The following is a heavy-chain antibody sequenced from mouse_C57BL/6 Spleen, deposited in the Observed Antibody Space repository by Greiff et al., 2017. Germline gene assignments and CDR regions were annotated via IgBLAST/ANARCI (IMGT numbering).Heavy chain of an antibody. CDR1: GYAFTNYL. CDR3: ARGAGTDYAMDY. V-gene: IGHV1-54*01. Sequence: VQLQQSGAELVRPGTSVKVSCKASGYAFTNYLIEWVKQRPGQGLEWIGVINPGSGGTNYTEKFKGKATLTADKSSSTAYMQLSSLTSEDSAVYFCARGAGTDYAMDYWGQGTSVTVSS. CDR2: INPGSGGT. D-gene: IGHD4-1*01. J-gene: IGHJ4*01.